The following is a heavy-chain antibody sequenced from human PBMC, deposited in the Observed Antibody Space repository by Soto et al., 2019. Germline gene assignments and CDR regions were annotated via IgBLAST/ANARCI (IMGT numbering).Heavy chain of an antibody. J-gene: IGHJ4*02. V-gene: IGHV3-30-3*01. D-gene: IGHD6-19*01. CDR3: ARGAGIVVAGTSFDY. CDR2: ISYDGSNK. CDR1: GFTFSSYS. Sequence: QVQLVESGGGVVQPGRSLRLSCAASGFTFSSYSMHWVRQAPGKGLEWVAVISYDGSNKYYADSVKGRFTISRDNSKNTLYLQMNSLRAEVTAVYYCARGAGIVVAGTSFDYWGQGTLVTVSS.